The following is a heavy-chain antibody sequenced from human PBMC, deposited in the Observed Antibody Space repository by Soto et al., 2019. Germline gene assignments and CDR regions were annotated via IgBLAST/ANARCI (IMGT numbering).Heavy chain of an antibody. CDR3: ARGGYSSSSGYYFDY. D-gene: IGHD6-6*01. CDR1: GSSISSTDW. CDR2: IYHSGST. J-gene: IGHJ4*02. Sequence: SETLSLTCAVSGSSISSTDWWSWVRQPPGKGLEWLGEIYHSGSTYYNPSLRSRVAISVDTSQNLFSLTLTSVTAADTAVYYCARGGYSSSSGYYFDYWGQGTLVTVSS. V-gene: IGHV4-4*02.